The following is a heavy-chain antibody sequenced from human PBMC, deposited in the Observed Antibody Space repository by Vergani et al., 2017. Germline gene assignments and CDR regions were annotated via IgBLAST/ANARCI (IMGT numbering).Heavy chain of an antibody. J-gene: IGHJ4*02. V-gene: IGHV3-23*01. CDR3: AKSTARVVTAHYFDC. CDR1: GFTFSSYA. D-gene: IGHD2-21*02. Sequence: EVQLLESGGGLVQPGGSLRLSCAASGFTFSSYAMSWVRQAPGKGLEWVSAISGSGGSTYYADSVKGRFTSSRDNSKNTLYLQMKSLGAEDTAVYYCAKSTARVVTAHYFDCGGQGTLVTVSS. CDR2: ISGSGGST.